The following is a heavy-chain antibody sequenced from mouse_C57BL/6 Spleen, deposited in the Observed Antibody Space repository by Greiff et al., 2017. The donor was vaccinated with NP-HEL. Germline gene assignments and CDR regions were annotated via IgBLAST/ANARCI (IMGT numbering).Heavy chain of an antibody. D-gene: IGHD1-1*01. Sequence: QVQLQQSGPELVKPGASVKISCKASGYAFSSSWMNWVKQRPGKGLEWIGRIYPGDGDTNYNGKFKGNATLTADKSSSTAYMQLSSLTAEDSAVYFCARPYGSSGFAYWGQGTLVTVSA. CDR2: IYPGDGDT. J-gene: IGHJ3*01. V-gene: IGHV1-82*01. CDR3: ARPYGSSGFAY. CDR1: GYAFSSSW.